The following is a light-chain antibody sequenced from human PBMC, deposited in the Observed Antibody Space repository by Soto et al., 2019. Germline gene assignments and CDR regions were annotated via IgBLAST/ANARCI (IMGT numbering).Light chain of an antibody. CDR3: QQYVSSPRWT. CDR1: QSVSSSY. Sequence: EIVLTQSPGTLSLSPGERATLSCRASQSVSSSYLAWYQQKPGQAPRLLIYGASSRATGIPDRFSGSGSGTNITLTISRLEPEDFAVYYCQQYVSSPRWTFGQGTKV. V-gene: IGKV3-20*01. CDR2: GAS. J-gene: IGKJ1*01.